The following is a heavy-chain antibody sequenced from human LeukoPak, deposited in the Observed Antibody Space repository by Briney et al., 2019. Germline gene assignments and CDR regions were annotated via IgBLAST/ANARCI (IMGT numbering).Heavy chain of an antibody. D-gene: IGHD5-18*01. CDR2: ISYDGSNK. CDR3: AREDTAMVTFSYYCYYGMDV. V-gene: IGHV3-30-3*01. CDR1: GFTFSSYA. Sequence: GRSLRLSCAASGFTFSSYAMHWVRQAPGKGLEWVAVISYDGSNKYYADSVKGRFTISRDNSKNTLYLQMNSLRAGDTAVYYCAREDTAMVTFSYYCYYGMDVWGQGTTVTVSS. J-gene: IGHJ6*02.